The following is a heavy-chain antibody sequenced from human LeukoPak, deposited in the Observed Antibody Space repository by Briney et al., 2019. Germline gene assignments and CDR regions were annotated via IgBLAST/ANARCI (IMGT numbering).Heavy chain of an antibody. CDR2: ISGSGGST. V-gene: IGHV3-23*01. CDR1: GFTFSSYA. CDR3: AKDRGRVLDYFDY. J-gene: IGHJ4*02. D-gene: IGHD3-16*01. Sequence: PGGSLRLSCAASGFTFSSYAMGWVRQAPGKGLEWVSAISGSGGSTYYADSVKGRFTISRDNSKNTLYLQMNSLRAEDTAVYYCAKDRGRVLDYFDYWGQGTLVTVSS.